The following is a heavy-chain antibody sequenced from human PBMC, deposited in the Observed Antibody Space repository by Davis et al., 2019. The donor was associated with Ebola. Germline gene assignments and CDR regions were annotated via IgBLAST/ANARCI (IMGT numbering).Heavy chain of an antibody. J-gene: IGHJ4*02. D-gene: IGHD1-26*01. Sequence: GESLKISCAASGFTFSSYSMNWVRQAPGKGLEWVSSISSSSSYIYYADSVKGRFTISRDNAKNSLYLQMNSLRAEDTAVYYCARDGIVGAITGLDYWGQGTLVTVSS. CDR3: ARDGIVGAITGLDY. CDR1: GFTFSSYS. CDR2: ISSSSSYI. V-gene: IGHV3-21*01.